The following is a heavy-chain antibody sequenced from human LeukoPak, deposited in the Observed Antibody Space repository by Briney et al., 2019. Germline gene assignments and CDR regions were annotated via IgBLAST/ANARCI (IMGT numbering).Heavy chain of an antibody. Sequence: KPSETLSLTCAVSGGSISSGGYSWSWIRQPPGKGLEWIGYIYYSGSTYYNPSLKSRVTISVDTSKNQFSLKLSSVTAADTAVYYCARVPDCGGDCYSSPDAFDIWGQGTMVTVSS. J-gene: IGHJ3*02. CDR2: IYYSGST. CDR3: ARVPDCGGDCYSSPDAFDI. D-gene: IGHD2-21*02. V-gene: IGHV4-30-4*07. CDR1: GGSISSGGYS.